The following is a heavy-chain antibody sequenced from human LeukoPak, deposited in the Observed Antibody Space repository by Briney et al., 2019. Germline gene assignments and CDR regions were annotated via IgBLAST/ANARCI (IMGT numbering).Heavy chain of an antibody. CDR3: ARGYGSGIFYS. CDR1: GFPFSSHD. J-gene: IGHJ5*01. V-gene: IGHV3-48*03. Sequence: PGGSLRLSCAVSGFPFSSHDMSWVRQAPGKGLEWVSYIGLSSTTIYYADYVKGRFTISRDNAKNSVYLQMNSLRVEDTAIYYCARGYGSGIFYSWGQGALVTVSS. D-gene: IGHD3-10*01. CDR2: IGLSSTTI.